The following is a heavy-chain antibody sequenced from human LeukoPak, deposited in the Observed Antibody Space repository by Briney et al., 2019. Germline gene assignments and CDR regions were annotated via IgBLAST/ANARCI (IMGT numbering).Heavy chain of an antibody. CDR1: GYTFTSYG. J-gene: IGHJ3*02. CDR3: ARDRRSVVVTAIMNI. V-gene: IGHV1-18*01. CDR2: ISAYNGNT. D-gene: IGHD2-21*02. Sequence: ASVKVSCKASGYTFTSYGISWVRQAPGQGLEWMGWISAYNGNTNYAQKLQGRVTMTTDTSTSTAYMELRSLRSDDTAVYYCARDRRSVVVTAIMNIWGQGTMVTVSS.